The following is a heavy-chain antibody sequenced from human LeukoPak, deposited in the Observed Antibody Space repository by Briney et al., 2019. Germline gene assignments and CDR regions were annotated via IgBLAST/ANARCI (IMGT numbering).Heavy chain of an antibody. CDR2: ISSSRTYI. V-gene: IGHV3-21*01. CDR3: ARERDGYNYADY. D-gene: IGHD5-24*01. J-gene: IGHJ4*02. Sequence: GGSLRLSCAASGFTFSSYAMSWVCQAPGKGLEWVSFISSSRTYIYYADSVKGRFTIARDNAKKLVHLQMNSLRADDTAIYFCARERDGYNYADYWGQGTLVTVSS. CDR1: GFTFSSYA.